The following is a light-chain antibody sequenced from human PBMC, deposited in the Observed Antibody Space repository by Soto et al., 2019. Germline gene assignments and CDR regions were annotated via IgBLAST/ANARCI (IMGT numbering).Light chain of an antibody. CDR2: GAS. CDR3: QQYNNWPFS. CDR1: QSVSSSY. Sequence: EIVLTQSPCTLSLSPGERATLSCRASQSVSSSYLAWYQQKPGQAPRLLIYGASSRATGIPARFSGSGSETDFTLTISGLRSEDSAVYFCQQYNNWPFSFGQGTRLEIK. J-gene: IGKJ5*01. V-gene: IGKV3-20*01.